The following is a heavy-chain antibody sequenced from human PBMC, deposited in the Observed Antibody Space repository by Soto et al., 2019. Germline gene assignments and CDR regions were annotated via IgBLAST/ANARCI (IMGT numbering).Heavy chain of an antibody. V-gene: IGHV3-21*01. D-gene: IGHD3-22*01. CDR3: ARETYYYDSSGYYHDAFDI. CDR2: ISSSSSYI. CDR1: GFTFSSYS. Sequence: PGGSLRLSCAASGFTFSSYSMNWVRQAPGKGLEWVSSISSSSSYIYYADSVKGRFTISRDNAKNSLYLQMNSLRAEDTAVYYCARETYYYDSSGYYHDAFDIWGQGTMVTVSS. J-gene: IGHJ3*02.